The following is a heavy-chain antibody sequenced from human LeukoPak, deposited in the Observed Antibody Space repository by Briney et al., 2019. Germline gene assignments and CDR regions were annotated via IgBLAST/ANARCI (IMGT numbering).Heavy chain of an antibody. CDR3: ARDVSWLQSPWFDP. CDR2: IIPIFGTA. Sequence: SVKVSCKASGGTFSSYAISWVRQAPGQGLVWMGGIIPIFGTANYAQKFQGRVTITTDESTSTAYMELSSLRSEDTAVYYCARDVSWLQSPWFDPWGQGTLVTVSS. D-gene: IGHD5-24*01. V-gene: IGHV1-69*05. CDR1: GGTFSSYA. J-gene: IGHJ5*02.